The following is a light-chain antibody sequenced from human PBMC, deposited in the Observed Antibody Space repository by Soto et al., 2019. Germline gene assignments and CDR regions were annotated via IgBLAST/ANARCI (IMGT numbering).Light chain of an antibody. CDR1: QSLLDSDDGNTY. V-gene: IGKV2-40*01. Sequence: DIVMTQTPLSLTVTPGEPASISCRSSQSLLDSDDGNTYLDWYLQKPGQSPQLLIYTVSYRASGVPDRFSGSGSGTDFTLKISRVDAEDVGVYYCMQRIEFPLTFGGGTKVEIK. CDR2: TVS. J-gene: IGKJ4*01. CDR3: MQRIEFPLT.